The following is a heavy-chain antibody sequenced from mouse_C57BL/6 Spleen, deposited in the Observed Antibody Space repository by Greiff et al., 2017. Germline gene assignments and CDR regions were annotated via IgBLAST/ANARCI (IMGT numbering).Heavy chain of an antibody. V-gene: IGHV3-6*01. Sequence: EVKLMESGPGLVKPSQSLSLTCSVTGYSITSGYYWNWIRQFPGNKLEWMGYISYDGSNNYNPSLKNRISITRDTSKNQFFLKLNSVTTEDTATYYCARPRGSSYWYFDVWGTGTTVTVSS. D-gene: IGHD1-1*01. CDR2: ISYDGSN. CDR3: ARPRGSSYWYFDV. J-gene: IGHJ1*03. CDR1: GYSITSGYY.